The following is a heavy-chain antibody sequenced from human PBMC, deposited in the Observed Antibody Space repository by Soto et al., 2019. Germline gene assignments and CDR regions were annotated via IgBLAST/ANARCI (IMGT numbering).Heavy chain of an antibody. CDR2: ISASGGTT. J-gene: IGHJ5*02. Sequence: EVQLLESGGGLVQPGGSLSLSCAASGFTFNYYAMTWVRQAPGKGLEWVSTISASGGTTYYADSVKGRFTISRDNSKKTLYLQRNSLRAEDTAVYYCAKRGIEVAGKYRWFDPGGQGTLVTVSS. D-gene: IGHD6-19*01. V-gene: IGHV3-23*01. CDR3: AKRGIEVAGKYRWFDP. CDR1: GFTFNYYA.